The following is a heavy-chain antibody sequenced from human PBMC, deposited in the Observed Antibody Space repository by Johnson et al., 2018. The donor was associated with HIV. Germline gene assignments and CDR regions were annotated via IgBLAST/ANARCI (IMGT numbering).Heavy chain of an antibody. Sequence: VQLVESGGGVVRPGGSLRLSCAASGFTFDDYGMSWVRQVPGKGLEWVSYISSSGSTIYYADSVKGRFSISRDNAKNSLYLQINSVRAEDTAVYYCAREAGGSYPDAFDFWGQGTMVTVSS. J-gene: IGHJ3*01. CDR1: GFTFDDYG. D-gene: IGHD1-26*01. CDR2: ISSSGSTI. CDR3: AREAGGSYPDAFDF. V-gene: IGHV3-48*03.